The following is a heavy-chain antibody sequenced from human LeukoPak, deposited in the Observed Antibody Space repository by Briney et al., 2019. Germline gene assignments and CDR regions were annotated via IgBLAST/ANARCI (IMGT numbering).Heavy chain of an antibody. CDR2: ISYDGSKK. J-gene: IGHJ4*02. CDR3: AREWELVY. Sequence: PGRSLRLSCAASGFTFSSYAMHWVRHAPGKGLEWVAVISYDGSKKYYADSVKGRFTISRDNSKNTLYLQMNSLRAEDTAVYYCAREWELVYWGQGTLVSVSS. V-gene: IGHV3-30-3*01. CDR1: GFTFSSYA. D-gene: IGHD1-26*01.